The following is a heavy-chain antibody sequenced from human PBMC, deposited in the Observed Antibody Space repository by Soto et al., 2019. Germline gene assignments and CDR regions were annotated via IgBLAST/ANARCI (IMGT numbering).Heavy chain of an antibody. CDR1: GGSFSGYY. J-gene: IGHJ4*02. Sequence: PSETLSLTCAVYGGSFSGYYWSWIRQPPGKGLEWIGEINHSGSTNYNPSLKSRVTISVDTSKNQFSLKLSSVTAADTAVYYCARLGGLRLIPYWGQGTLVTVSS. V-gene: IGHV4-34*01. CDR3: ARLGGLRLIPY. CDR2: INHSGST. D-gene: IGHD5-12*01.